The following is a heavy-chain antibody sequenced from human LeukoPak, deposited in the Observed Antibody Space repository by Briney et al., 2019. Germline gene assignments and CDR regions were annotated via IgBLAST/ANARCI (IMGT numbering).Heavy chain of an antibody. D-gene: IGHD3-22*01. CDR1: GFTISNFG. Sequence: GRSLRLSCAASGFTISNFGMHWVRRAPGKGLEWVAVIWYDGSNKYYADSVKGRFTISRDNSKNTLYLQMNSLRAEDTAVYYCARSSGQSPPSDYWGQGTLVTVSS. J-gene: IGHJ4*02. V-gene: IGHV3-33*08. CDR3: ARSSGQSPPSDY. CDR2: IWYDGSNK.